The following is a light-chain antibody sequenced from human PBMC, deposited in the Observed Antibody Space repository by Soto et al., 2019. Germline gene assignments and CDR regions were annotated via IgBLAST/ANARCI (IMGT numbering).Light chain of an antibody. CDR3: QQYGSSPTT. V-gene: IGKV1-5*01. CDR2: DAS. CDR1: QNISQW. J-gene: IGKJ1*01. Sequence: DIQMTQSPSTLSASVGDRVAITCRASQNISQWVAWYQQKPGKAPKLLIYDASSLESGVPSRFSGSGSGTDFTLTISRLEPEDFAVYYCQQYGSSPTTFGQGTKVDIK.